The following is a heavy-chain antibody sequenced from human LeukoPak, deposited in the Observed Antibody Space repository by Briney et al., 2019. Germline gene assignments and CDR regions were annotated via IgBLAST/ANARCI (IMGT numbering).Heavy chain of an antibody. V-gene: IGHV4-59*08. J-gene: IGHJ5*02. Sequence: PSETLSLTCTVSGGSISSYYWSWIRQPPGKGLEWIGYIYYGGSTNYNPSLKSRVTISVDTSKNQFSLKLSSVTAADTAVYYCARQAGTYYDILTGYYLPIYWFDPWGQGTLVTVSS. D-gene: IGHD3-9*01. CDR3: ARQAGTYYDILTGYYLPIYWFDP. CDR2: IYYGGST. CDR1: GGSISSYY.